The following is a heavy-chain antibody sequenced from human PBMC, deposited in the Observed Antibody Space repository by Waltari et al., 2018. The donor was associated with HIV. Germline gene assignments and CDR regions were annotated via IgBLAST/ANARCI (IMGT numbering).Heavy chain of an antibody. Sequence: VQLQESGPGLVKPSGTLSVTCAVSGVSVSGNRWWSWVRQSPGGGLEWIGEMYNGGRTNFNPALRSRVTLLVDKSKNLLSMRLRSVTAADTAVYFCATGAYYECWDGLVGYFAYWGQGARVTVSS. CDR1: GVSVSGNRW. J-gene: IGHJ4*02. D-gene: IGHD3-16*01. V-gene: IGHV4-4*02. CDR2: MYNGGRT. CDR3: ATGAYYECWDGLVGYFAY.